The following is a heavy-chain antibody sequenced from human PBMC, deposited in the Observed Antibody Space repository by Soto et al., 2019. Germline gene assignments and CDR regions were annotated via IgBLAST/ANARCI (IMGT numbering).Heavy chain of an antibody. Sequence: GGSLRLSCAASGFTFSSYAMSWVRQAPGKGLEWVAVIWYDGTQKYYADSVKGRFIISRDNSKKTLYLEMNSLRAEDTAVYYCARAGGTTVTGLWHFDSWGQGTLVTVSS. CDR2: IWYDGTQK. CDR1: GFTFSSYA. D-gene: IGHD4-17*01. J-gene: IGHJ4*02. V-gene: IGHV3-33*08. CDR3: ARAGGTTVTGLWHFDS.